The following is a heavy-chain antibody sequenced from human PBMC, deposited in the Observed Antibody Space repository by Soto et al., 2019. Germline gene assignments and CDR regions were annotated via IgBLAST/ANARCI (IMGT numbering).Heavy chain of an antibody. V-gene: IGHV1-69*02. CDR3: ARVGGSLGYSSGPGHRNWYFDL. D-gene: IGHD6-19*01. CDR2: IIPILGIA. CDR1: GGTFSSYT. J-gene: IGHJ2*01. Sequence: SVKVSCKASGGTFSSYTISWVRQAPGQGLEWMGRIIPILGIANYAQKFQGRVTITADKSTSTAYMELSSLRSEDTAVYYCARVGGSLGYSSGPGHRNWYFDLWGRSTLVTAPQ.